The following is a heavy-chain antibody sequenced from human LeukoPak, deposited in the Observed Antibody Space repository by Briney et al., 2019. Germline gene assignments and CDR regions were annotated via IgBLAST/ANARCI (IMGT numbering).Heavy chain of an antibody. CDR1: GFTFDDYA. V-gene: IGHV3-9*03. CDR2: ISWNSGSI. CDR3: AKGDCSSTSCLPLN. J-gene: IGHJ4*02. Sequence: GGSLRLSCAASGFTFDDYAMHWVRQAPGKGLEWVSGISWNSGSIGYADSVKGRFTISRDNAKNSLYLQMNSLRAEDMALYYCAKGDCSSTSCLPLNWGQGTLVTVSS. D-gene: IGHD2-2*01.